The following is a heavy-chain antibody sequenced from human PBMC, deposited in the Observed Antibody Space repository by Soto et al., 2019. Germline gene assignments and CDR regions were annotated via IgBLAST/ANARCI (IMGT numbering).Heavy chain of an antibody. CDR2: IYYSGST. V-gene: IGHV4-31*03. J-gene: IGHJ6*02. CDR3: ARASYDFWSGYYGYYGMDV. D-gene: IGHD3-3*01. CDR1: GGSISSGGYY. Sequence: LSLTCTVSGGSISSGGYYWSWIRQHPGKGLEWIGYIYYSGSTYYNPSLKSRVTISVDTSKNQFSLKLSSVTAADTAVYYCARASYDFWSGYYGYYGMDVWGQGTTVTVSS.